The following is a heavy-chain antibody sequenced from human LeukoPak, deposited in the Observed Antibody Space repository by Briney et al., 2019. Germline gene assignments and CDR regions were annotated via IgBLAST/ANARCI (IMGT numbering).Heavy chain of an antibody. Sequence: ASVKVSCKAFGYIFTSYYMHWVRQAPGQGLEWMAIINPTGGTTAYAQKFQGRVTVTRDTYTSTVYMELSSLRSDDTAVYYCARTSVTAPLGAFDIWGQGTMVTVSS. CDR1: GYIFTSYY. V-gene: IGHV1-46*01. D-gene: IGHD6-6*01. CDR2: INPTGGTT. J-gene: IGHJ3*02. CDR3: ARTSVTAPLGAFDI.